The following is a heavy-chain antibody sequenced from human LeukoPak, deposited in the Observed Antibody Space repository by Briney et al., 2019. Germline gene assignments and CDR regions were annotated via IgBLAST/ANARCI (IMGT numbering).Heavy chain of an antibody. V-gene: IGHV4-31*02. CDR1: GGSIRRGGYY. J-gene: IGHJ2*01. Sequence: KASETLSLTCTVSGGSIRRGGYYWSRIRQHPGKGLEWIGYIHDSGSTYYKPSLRSRVTISGDTSKNQFSLKLSSVSDADTAVYYCASYGSGWYFDLWGRGTLVTVSS. CDR2: IHDSGST. CDR3: ASYGSGWYFDL. D-gene: IGHD3-10*01.